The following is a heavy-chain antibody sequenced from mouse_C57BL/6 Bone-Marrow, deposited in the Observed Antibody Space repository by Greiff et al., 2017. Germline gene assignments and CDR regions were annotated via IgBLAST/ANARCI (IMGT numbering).Heavy chain of an antibody. CDR2: IHPNSGST. J-gene: IGHJ1*03. CDR3: ARDDCYYVWYFDV. V-gene: IGHV1-64*01. CDR1: GYTFTSYW. D-gene: IGHD2-3*01. Sequence: QVQLQQPGAELVKPGASVKLSCKASGYTFTSYWMHWVKQRPGQGLEWIGMIHPNSGSTNYNEKFKSKATLTVDKSSSTAYMQLSRLTSEDSAVYYCARDDCYYVWYFDVWGTGTTVTVSS.